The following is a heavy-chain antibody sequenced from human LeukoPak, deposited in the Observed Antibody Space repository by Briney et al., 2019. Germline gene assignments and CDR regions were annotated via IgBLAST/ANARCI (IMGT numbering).Heavy chain of an antibody. CDR3: ARRSGSYDY. V-gene: IGHV3-21*01. D-gene: IGHD1-26*01. Sequence: GGSLRLSCAASGFTFSSYTMNWVRQAPGKGLEWVSSISSGSRSIFYADSVKGRFTISRDNTKNSLYLQLNSLRAEDTAVYYCARRSGSYDYWGQGTLVIVSS. CDR1: GFTFSSYT. CDR2: ISSGSRSI. J-gene: IGHJ4*02.